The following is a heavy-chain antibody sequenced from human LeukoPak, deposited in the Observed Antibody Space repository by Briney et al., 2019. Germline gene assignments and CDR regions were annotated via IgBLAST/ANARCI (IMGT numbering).Heavy chain of an antibody. CDR1: GYTFTGYY. CDR3: ARLLVATYNWFDP. CDR2: INPNSGGK. Sequence: GAAVKVSCKASGYTFTGYYMHWVRQAPGQGLEWMGWINPNSGGKNYAQKFQGRVTMTRDTSISTAYMELSRLRSYDTAVYYCARLLVATYNWFDPWGQGTLVTSSA. D-gene: IGHD5-12*01. V-gene: IGHV1-2*02. J-gene: IGHJ5*02.